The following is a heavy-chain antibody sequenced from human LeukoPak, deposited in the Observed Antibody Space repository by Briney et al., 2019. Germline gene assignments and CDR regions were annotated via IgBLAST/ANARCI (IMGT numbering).Heavy chain of an antibody. D-gene: IGHD6-13*01. V-gene: IGHV1-69*13. CDR2: IIPIFGTA. J-gene: IGHJ4*02. CDR1: GGTLCSYA. CDR3: AREVAAAVSLMFGY. Sequence: SVKVSCEASGGTLCSYAISSVRQAPGQGLEWMGGIIPIFGTANYAQKFQGRVTITADESTSTAYMELSSLRSEDTAVYYCAREVAAAVSLMFGYWGQGTLVTVSS.